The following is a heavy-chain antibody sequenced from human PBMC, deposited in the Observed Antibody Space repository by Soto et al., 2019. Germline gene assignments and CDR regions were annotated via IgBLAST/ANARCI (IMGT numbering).Heavy chain of an antibody. CDR1: GFTFSSYA. D-gene: IGHD6-6*01. CDR2: ISSSSSYI. J-gene: IGHJ5*02. Sequence: GGSLRLSCAASGFTFSSYAMNWVRQAPGKGLEWVSSISSSSSYIYYAVSVKGRITISRDNAKNSLYLQMDSLRAEDTAVYYCAGGASTSGWFDPWGQGTLVTVSS. V-gene: IGHV3-21*01. CDR3: AGGASTSGWFDP.